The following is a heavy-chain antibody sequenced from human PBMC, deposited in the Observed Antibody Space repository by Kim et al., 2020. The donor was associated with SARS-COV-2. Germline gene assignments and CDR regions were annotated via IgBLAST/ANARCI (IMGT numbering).Heavy chain of an antibody. J-gene: IGHJ4*02. Sequence: GGSLRLSCAASGFTFSSYAMHWVRQAPGKGLEWVAVISYDGSNKYYADSVKGRFTISRDNSKNTLYLQMNSLRAEDTAVYYCARGRVTYYDILTGYYVGGSGDHYFDYWGQGTLVTVSS. V-gene: IGHV3-30*04. CDR2: ISYDGSNK. CDR1: GFTFSSYA. CDR3: ARGRVTYYDILTGYYVGGSGDHYFDY. D-gene: IGHD3-9*01.